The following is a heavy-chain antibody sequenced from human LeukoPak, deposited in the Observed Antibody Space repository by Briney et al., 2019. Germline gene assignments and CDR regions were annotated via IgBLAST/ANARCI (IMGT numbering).Heavy chain of an antibody. V-gene: IGHV3-21*01. CDR1: GFTFSSYS. Sequence: GGSLRLSCAASGFTFSSYSMNWVRQAPGKGLEGVSSISSSSSYIYYADSVKGRFTISRDNAKNSLYLQMNSLRAEDTAVYYCARDVRDYYGSRRMDVWGKGTTVTVSS. CDR3: ARDVRDYYGSRRMDV. CDR2: ISSSSSYI. D-gene: IGHD3-10*01. J-gene: IGHJ6*03.